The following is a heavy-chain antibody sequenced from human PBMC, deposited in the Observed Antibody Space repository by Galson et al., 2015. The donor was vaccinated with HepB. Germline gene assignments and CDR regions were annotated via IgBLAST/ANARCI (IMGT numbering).Heavy chain of an antibody. CDR2: MNPNSGNT. CDR3: ARGRYCSSTSCYNGYFDY. Sequence: ASVKVSCKASGYTFTSYDINWVRQATGQGLEWMGWMNPNSGNTGYAQKFQGRVTMTRNTSISTAYMELSSLRSEDTAVYYCARGRYCSSTSCYNGYFDYWGQGTLVTVSS. J-gene: IGHJ4*02. D-gene: IGHD2-2*02. V-gene: IGHV1-8*01. CDR1: GYTFTSYD.